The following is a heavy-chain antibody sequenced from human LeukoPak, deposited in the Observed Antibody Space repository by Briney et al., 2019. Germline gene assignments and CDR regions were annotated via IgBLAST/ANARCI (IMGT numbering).Heavy chain of an antibody. CDR2: IKQDGSEK. Sequence: PGGSLRLSCAASGFMFRSYWMSWVRQAPGKGLEWVANIKQDGSEKYYVDSVKGRFTISRDNAKNSVYLQMNSLRADDTAVYYCARGTSFDYWGQGTLVTVSS. V-gene: IGHV3-7*01. CDR3: ARGTSFDY. J-gene: IGHJ4*02. D-gene: IGHD4/OR15-4a*01. CDR1: GFMFRSYW.